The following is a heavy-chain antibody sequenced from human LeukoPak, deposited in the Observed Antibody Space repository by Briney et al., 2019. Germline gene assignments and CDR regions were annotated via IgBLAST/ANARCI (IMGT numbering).Heavy chain of an antibody. V-gene: IGHV3-21*01. Sequence: GGSLRLSCAASGFTFSSYSMNWVRQAPGKGLEWVSSISSSSSYIYYADSVKGRFTISRDNAKNSLYLQMNSLRAEDTAVYYCGSLQQIRGLNVFDYWGLGALVTVSS. CDR2: ISSSSSYI. J-gene: IGHJ4*02. CDR3: GSLQQIRGLNVFDY. D-gene: IGHD3-10*01. CDR1: GFTFSSYS.